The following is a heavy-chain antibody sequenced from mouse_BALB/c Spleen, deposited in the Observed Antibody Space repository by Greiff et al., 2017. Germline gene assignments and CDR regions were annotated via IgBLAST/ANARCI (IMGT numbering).Heavy chain of an antibody. J-gene: IGHJ4*01. V-gene: IGHV2-6-5*01. CDR2: IGGGGST. CDR3: AKNQWADAPMDY. Sequence: VQGVESGPGLVAPSQSLSITCTVSGFTLTDYGVSWIRQPPGKGLEWLGVIGGGGSTYYNSALKSRLSISKDNSKRQVFLKMNSLQTDDTAMYYCAKNQWADAPMDYWGQGTSVTVSS. CDR1: GFTLTDYG.